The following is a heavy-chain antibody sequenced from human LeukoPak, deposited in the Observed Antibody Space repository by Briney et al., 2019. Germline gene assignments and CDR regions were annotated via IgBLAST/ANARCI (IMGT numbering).Heavy chain of an antibody. CDR2: ISAYNGNT. V-gene: IGHV1-18*01. CDR3: ARDLIAVRPNWFVP. Sequence: ASVKVSCKASGYTFSTYGISWVRQAPGQGLEWMGWISAYNGNTNYAQKLQGRVTMTTDTSTSTAYLELRSLRSDDTAVYYCARDLIAVRPNWFVPEGQGTLVTVSS. J-gene: IGHJ5*02. D-gene: IGHD6-6*01. CDR1: GYTFSTYG.